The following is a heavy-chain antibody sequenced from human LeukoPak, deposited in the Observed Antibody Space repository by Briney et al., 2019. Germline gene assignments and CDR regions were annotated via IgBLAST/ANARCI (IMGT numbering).Heavy chain of an antibody. CDR2: INHSGST. J-gene: IGHJ4*02. CDR1: GGSFSGYY. CDR3: ARGRNMLTGYPYRN. D-gene: IGHD3-9*01. V-gene: IGHV4-34*01. Sequence: SETLSLTCAVYGGSFSGYYWSWIRQPPGKGLEWIGEINHSGSTNYNLSLKSRVTISVDTSKNQFSLKLSSVTAADTAVYYCARGRNMLTGYPYRNWGQGTLVTVSS.